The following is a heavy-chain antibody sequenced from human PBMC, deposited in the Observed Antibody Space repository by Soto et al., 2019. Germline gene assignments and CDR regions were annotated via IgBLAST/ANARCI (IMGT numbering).Heavy chain of an antibody. CDR3: ARGVGTTNYFDF. D-gene: IGHD1-7*01. V-gene: IGHV4-38-2*01. CDR1: GFSISSDYY. J-gene: IGHJ4*02. Sequence: SETLSLTCGVAGFSISSDYYWGWIRQPPGKGLEWIGSIYHSGSTYYSPSPKSRVTISVDTSKNQFSLKLTSVTAADTAVYYCARGVGTTNYFDFWGQGTLVTVSS. CDR2: IYHSGST.